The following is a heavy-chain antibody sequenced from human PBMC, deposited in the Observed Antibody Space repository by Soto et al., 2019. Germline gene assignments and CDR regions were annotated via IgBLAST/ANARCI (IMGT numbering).Heavy chain of an antibody. Sequence: GGSLRLSCAASGFTFSSFAMSWVRQAPGKWLEWVSSTSGSGESTYYADSVKGRLSISRDNSKNTLYLQMNSLRAEDTAVYYCAKRREGGYYIFDYWGQGTPVTVSS. CDR1: GFTFSSFA. J-gene: IGHJ4*02. CDR2: TSGSGEST. V-gene: IGHV3-23*01. CDR3: AKRREGGYYIFDY. D-gene: IGHD3-10*01.